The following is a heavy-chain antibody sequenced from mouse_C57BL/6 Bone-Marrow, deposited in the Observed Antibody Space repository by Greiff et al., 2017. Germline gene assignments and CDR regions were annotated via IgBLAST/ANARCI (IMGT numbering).Heavy chain of an antibody. CDR3: ARDHGYYEIDWYFDV. CDR2: ISYDGSN. Sequence: ESGPGLVKPSQSLSLTCSVTGYSITSGYYWNWIRQFPGNKLEWMGYISYDGSNNYNPSLKNRISITRDTSKNQFFLKLNSVTTEDTATYYCARDHGYYEIDWYFDVWGTGTTVTVSS. D-gene: IGHD2-3*01. CDR1: GYSITSGYY. J-gene: IGHJ1*03. V-gene: IGHV3-6*01.